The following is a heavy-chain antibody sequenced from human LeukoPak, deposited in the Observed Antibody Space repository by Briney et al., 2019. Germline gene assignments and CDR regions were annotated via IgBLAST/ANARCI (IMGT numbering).Heavy chain of an antibody. CDR3: ARDLELRVAGSEHYYYYYYMDV. Sequence: ASVKVSCKASGYTFTGYYMHWVRQAPGQGFEWMGWINPNSGGTNYAQKFQGRVTMTRDTSISTAYMELSRLRFDDTAVYYCARDLELRVAGSEHYYYYYYMDVWGKGTTVTVSS. CDR1: GYTFTGYY. CDR2: INPNSGGT. D-gene: IGHD6-19*01. V-gene: IGHV1-2*02. J-gene: IGHJ6*03.